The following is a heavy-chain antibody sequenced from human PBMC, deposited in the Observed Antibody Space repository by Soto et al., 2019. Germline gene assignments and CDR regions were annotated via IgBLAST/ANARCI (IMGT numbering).Heavy chain of an antibody. V-gene: IGHV1-3*01. CDR2: IDAGNGNT. D-gene: IGHD6-6*01. J-gene: IGHJ4*02. CDR3: ARAPKVSGSSQTRPDF. Sequence: ASVKVSCKASGYTFTSYPTHWVRQAPGQRLEWMGWIDAGNGNTKYSQKFRGRVTFTTDTSASTAYMDLSSLRSEDTAVYYCARAPKVSGSSQTRPDFWGQGTLVTVSS. CDR1: GYTFTSYP.